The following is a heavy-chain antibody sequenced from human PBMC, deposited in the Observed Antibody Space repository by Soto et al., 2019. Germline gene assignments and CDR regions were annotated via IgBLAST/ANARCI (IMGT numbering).Heavy chain of an antibody. CDR3: AKDLGYCSSTSCYAGDY. V-gene: IGHV3-23*01. CDR1: GFTFSSYA. CDR2: ISGSGGST. Sequence: GGSLRLSCAASGFTFSSYAMSWVRQAPGKGLEWVSAISGSGGSTYYADSVKGRFTISRDNSKNTLYLQMNSLRAEDTAVYYCAKDLGYCSSTSCYAGDYWGQGTLVTVSS. D-gene: IGHD2-2*01. J-gene: IGHJ4*02.